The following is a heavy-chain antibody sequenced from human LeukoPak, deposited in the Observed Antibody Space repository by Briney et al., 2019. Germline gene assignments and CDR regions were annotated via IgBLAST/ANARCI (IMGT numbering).Heavy chain of an antibody. CDR2: ISSSGSTI. CDR3: ARDSKPVAVPFDY. Sequence: GGSLRLSCAASGFTFSDYYMSWIRQAPGKGLEWVSYISSSGSTIYYADSVKGRFTISRDNAKNSLYLQMNSLRAEDTAVYYCARDSKPVAVPFDYWGQGTLVTVSS. J-gene: IGHJ4*02. D-gene: IGHD6-19*01. V-gene: IGHV3-11*04. CDR1: GFTFSDYY.